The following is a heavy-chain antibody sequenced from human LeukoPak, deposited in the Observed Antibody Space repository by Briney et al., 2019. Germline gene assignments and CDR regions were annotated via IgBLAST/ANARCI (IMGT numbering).Heavy chain of an antibody. V-gene: IGHV3-23*01. Sequence: PGGSLRLSCAASGFPFGRYAMSWVRQTPGKGLEWVSGMSGSGGSTFYADSVKGRFTISRDNSMNTLYLQMNSLRAEDTAVYYCAKDKGVVQPTTFDYWGQGTLVTVSS. J-gene: IGHJ4*02. CDR3: AKDKGVVQPTTFDY. D-gene: IGHD1-1*01. CDR2: MSGSGGST. CDR1: GFPFGRYA.